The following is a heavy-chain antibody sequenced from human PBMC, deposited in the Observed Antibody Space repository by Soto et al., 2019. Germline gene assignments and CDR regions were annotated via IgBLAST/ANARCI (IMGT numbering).Heavy chain of an antibody. V-gene: IGHV4-59*08. CDR2: IYYSGST. Sequence: QVQLQESGPGLVKPSETLSLTCTVSGGSISSYYWSWIRQPPGKGLEWIGYIYYSGSTNYNPSLKSRVTISVDTATNQLPLKSSSVTAADTAVFYCARRYGGNLDYWGQATLVTVSS. CDR3: ARRYGGNLDY. J-gene: IGHJ4*02. D-gene: IGHD2-15*01. CDR1: GGSISSYY.